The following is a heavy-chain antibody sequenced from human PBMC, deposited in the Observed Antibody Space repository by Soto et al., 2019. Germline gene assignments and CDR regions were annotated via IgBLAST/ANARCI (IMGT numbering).Heavy chain of an antibody. CDR3: ARVQGSGSWNYFDY. D-gene: IGHD3-10*01. J-gene: IGHJ4*02. CDR2: IYYSGST. Sequence: SETLSLTCTVSGGSISGYYWSWIRQPPGKGLEWIGYIYYSGSTNYNPSLKSRVTISVDTSKNQFSLKLSSVTAADTAVYYCARVQGSGSWNYFDYWGQGTLVTVSS. V-gene: IGHV4-59*01. CDR1: GGSISGYY.